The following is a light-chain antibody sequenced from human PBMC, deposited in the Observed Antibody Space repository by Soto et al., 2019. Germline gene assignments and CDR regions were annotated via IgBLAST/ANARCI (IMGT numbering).Light chain of an antibody. J-gene: IGLJ2*01. V-gene: IGLV2-14*01. CDR3: NSNGNTATGI. Sequence: SALTQPASLSGSHGQSISISCTGTSNDVGGYNHVSWYQQLLGRAPKPIIYEVYYRPSGVSNRFSGSKSGNTASLTISGLKAEDESYYYFNSNGNTATGIFGGGTKVTVL. CDR1: SNDVGGYNH. CDR2: EVY.